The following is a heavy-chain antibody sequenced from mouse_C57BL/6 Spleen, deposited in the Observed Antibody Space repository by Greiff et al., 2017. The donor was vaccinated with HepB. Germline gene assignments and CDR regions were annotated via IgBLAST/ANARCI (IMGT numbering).Heavy chain of an antibody. J-gene: IGHJ4*01. Sequence: VKLQESGPGLVQPSQSLSITCTVSGFSLTSYGVHWVRQSPGKGLEWLGVIWRGGSTDYNAAFMSRLSITKDNSKSQVFFKMNSLQADDTAIYYCAKNFASTGRAMDYWGQGTSVTVSS. CDR3: AKNFASTGRAMDY. V-gene: IGHV2-5*01. D-gene: IGHD4-1*02. CDR2: IWRGGST. CDR1: GFSLTSYG.